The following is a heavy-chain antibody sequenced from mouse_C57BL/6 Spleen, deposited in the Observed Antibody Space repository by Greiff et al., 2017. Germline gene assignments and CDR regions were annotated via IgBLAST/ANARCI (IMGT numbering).Heavy chain of an antibody. J-gene: IGHJ2*01. CDR2: IYPGDGDT. Sequence: VQLQQSGPELVKPGASVKISCKASGYAFSSSWMNWVKQRPGKGLEWIGRIYPGDGDTNYNGKFKGKATLTADKSSSTAYMQLSSLTSEDSAVYFCARGRGPDYWGQGTTLTVSS. CDR3: ARGRGPDY. CDR1: GYAFSSSW. V-gene: IGHV1-82*01.